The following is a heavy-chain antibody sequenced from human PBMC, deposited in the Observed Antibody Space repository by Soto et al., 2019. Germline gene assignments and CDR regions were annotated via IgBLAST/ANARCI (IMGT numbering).Heavy chain of an antibody. J-gene: IGHJ5*02. CDR1: GFTFSSHV. CDR2: ASARNSNT. D-gene: IGHD6-13*01. V-gene: IGHV3-23*01. CDR3: AKDETSHGPPAYSSSWYGWGDP. Sequence: EVQLLESGGGLVQPGGSLRLSCAASGFTFSSHVMSWVRQAPGKGLEWVSAASARNSNTYYADSVKGRFTIARDTSRSTVYMQLDSLRVEDTAVYDGAKDETSHGPPAYSSSWYGWGDPWGQGTLVVVSS.